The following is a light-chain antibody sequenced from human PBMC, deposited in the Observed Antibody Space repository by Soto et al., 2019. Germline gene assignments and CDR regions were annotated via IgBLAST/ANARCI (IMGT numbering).Light chain of an antibody. V-gene: IGKV3-20*01. CDR1: QSVSSGY. Sequence: EIVLTQYPGTLSLSAGERATLSCRASQSVSSGYLAWYQQKPGQAPTVLIYGASNRATGIPDRFSGSGSGTDFTLTISRLETEDFAVYYCQHYETSPTLGQGTKVDIK. CDR2: GAS. J-gene: IGKJ1*01. CDR3: QHYETSPT.